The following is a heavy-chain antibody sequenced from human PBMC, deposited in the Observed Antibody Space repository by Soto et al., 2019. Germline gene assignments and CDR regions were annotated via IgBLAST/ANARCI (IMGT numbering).Heavy chain of an antibody. CDR1: GYTFSRYG. D-gene: IGHD2-8*01. V-gene: IGHV1-18*01. CDR3: AKNGQPPYYYYGMDV. Sequence: ASVKVSCKASGYTFSRYGIGWVRQAPGQGLEWMGWVSGYNGDTKYAQKVQGRVTMTIDTSTYTAYMELRSLTSDDTAIYYCAKNGQPPYYYYGMDVWGQGTTVTSP. J-gene: IGHJ6*02. CDR2: VSGYNGDT.